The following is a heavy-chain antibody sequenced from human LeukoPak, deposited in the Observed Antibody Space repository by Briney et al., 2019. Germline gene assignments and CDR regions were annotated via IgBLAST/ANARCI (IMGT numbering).Heavy chain of an antibody. D-gene: IGHD6-6*01. CDR1: GGSISSGNYY. CDR3: AREQVVPNRIDY. CDR2: ISISGTT. V-gene: IGHV4-61*02. J-gene: IGHJ4*02. Sequence: SETLSLTCTVSGGSISSGNYYWSWLRQSAGKGLEWIGRISISGTTNYNRSLKSRVTILLDTSKTHFSLKLTSVTAADTALYFCAREQVVPNRIDYWGQGTQVTVSS.